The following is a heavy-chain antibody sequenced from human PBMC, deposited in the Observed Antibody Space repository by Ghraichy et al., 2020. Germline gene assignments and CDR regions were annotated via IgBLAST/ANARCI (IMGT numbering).Heavy chain of an antibody. CDR3: AREGGGGASGWYRWEAWFDP. CDR1: GFTVSSNY. J-gene: IGHJ5*02. CDR2: IYSGGST. D-gene: IGHD6-19*01. V-gene: IGHV3-53*01. Sequence: GGSLRLSCAASGFTVSSNYMSWVRQAPGKGLEWVSVIYSGGSTYYADSVKGRFTISRDNSKNTLYLQMNSLRAEDTAVYYCAREGGGGASGWYRWEAWFDPWGQGTLVTVSS.